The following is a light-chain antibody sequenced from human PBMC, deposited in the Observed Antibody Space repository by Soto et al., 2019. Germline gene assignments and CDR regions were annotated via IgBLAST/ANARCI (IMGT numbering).Light chain of an antibody. J-gene: IGKJ1*01. Sequence: EIVRTQSPATLSVSQGERATLPRRASQSVSSNLAWYQPKPGQAPSLLIYGASTRATGIPARFSGIGSGTEFTLPIRSLKSEDFAVYHCQHYNNWWTFGQGTKVDIK. CDR2: GAS. CDR3: QHYNNWWT. CDR1: QSVSSN. V-gene: IGKV3-15*01.